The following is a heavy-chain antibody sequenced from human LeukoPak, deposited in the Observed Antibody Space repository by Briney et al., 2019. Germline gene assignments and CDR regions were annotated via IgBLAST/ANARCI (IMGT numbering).Heavy chain of an antibody. Sequence: GASVKVSCKASGYTFTSYDINWVRQATGQGLEWMGWMNPNSGNTGYAQKSQGRVTMTRNTSISTAYMELSSLRSEDTAVYYCARGRGSSSSWYDYYYYYYMDVWGKGTTVTVSS. CDR1: GYTFTSYD. J-gene: IGHJ6*03. CDR2: MNPNSGNT. CDR3: ARGRGSSSSWYDYYYYYYMDV. V-gene: IGHV1-8*01. D-gene: IGHD6-13*01.